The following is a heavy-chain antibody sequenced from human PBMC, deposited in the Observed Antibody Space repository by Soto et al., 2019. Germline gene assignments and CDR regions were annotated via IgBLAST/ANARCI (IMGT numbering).Heavy chain of an antibody. CDR1: GFTFSSYA. V-gene: IGHV3-23*01. Sequence: GGSLRLSCAASGFTFSSYAMSWVRQAPGKGLEWVSAISGSGGSTYYADSVKGRFTISRDNSKNTLYLQMNSLGAEDTAVYYCAKGXDFWSGYPYYYYYGMDVWGQGTTVTVSS. CDR3: AKGXDFWSGYPYYYYYGMDV. J-gene: IGHJ6*02. D-gene: IGHD3-3*01. CDR2: ISGSGGST.